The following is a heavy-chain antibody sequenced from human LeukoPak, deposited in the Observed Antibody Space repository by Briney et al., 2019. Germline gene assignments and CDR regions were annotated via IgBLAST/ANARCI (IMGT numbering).Heavy chain of an antibody. J-gene: IGHJ4*02. CDR1: GFTFDDYA. V-gene: IGHV3-9*03. Sequence: GRSLRLSCAASGFTFDDYAMHWVRQAPGKGLEWVSGISWNSGSIVYADSVKGRFTISRDRTKNSLYLQMNSQRAEDMALYYCARGNGYSTSGYVDYWGQGTLVTVSS. CDR2: ISWNSGSI. D-gene: IGHD2-2*01. CDR3: ARGNGYSTSGYVDY.